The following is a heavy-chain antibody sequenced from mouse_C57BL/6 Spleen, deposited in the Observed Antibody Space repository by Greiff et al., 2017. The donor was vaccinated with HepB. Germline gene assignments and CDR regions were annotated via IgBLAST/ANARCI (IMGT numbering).Heavy chain of an antibody. V-gene: IGHV1-52*01. CDR1: GYTFTSYW. D-gene: IGHD1-1*01. Sequence: QVQLQQPGAELVRPGSSVKLSCKASGYTFTSYWMHWVKQRPIQGLEWIGNIDPSDSETHYNQKFKDKATLTVDKSSSTAYMQLSSLTSEDSAVYYCARLSSSDYFDYWGQGTTLTVSS. J-gene: IGHJ2*01. CDR2: IDPSDSET. CDR3: ARLSSSDYFDY.